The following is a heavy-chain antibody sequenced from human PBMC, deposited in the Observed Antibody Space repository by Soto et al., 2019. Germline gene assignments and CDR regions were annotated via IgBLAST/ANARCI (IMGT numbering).Heavy chain of an antibody. CDR1: GFTFDDYA. CDR2: ISWNSGSI. J-gene: IGHJ3*02. D-gene: IGHD3-3*02. CDR3: AKAFSDAFDI. Sequence: GGSLRLSCAASGFTFDDYAVHWVRQAPGKGLEWVSGISWNSGSIGYADSVKGRFTISRDNAKNSLYLQMNSLRAEDTALYYCAKAFSDAFDIWGQGTMVTVSS. V-gene: IGHV3-9*01.